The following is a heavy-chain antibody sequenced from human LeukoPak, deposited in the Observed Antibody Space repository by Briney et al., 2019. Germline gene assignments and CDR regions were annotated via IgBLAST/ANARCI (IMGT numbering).Heavy chain of an antibody. J-gene: IGHJ6*03. Sequence: GGSLRLSCAASGFTFSSYSMNWVRQAPGKGLEWVSYISSLSGTINYADSVKGRFTISRDNAKNSLYLQMNSLRAEDTAVYYCARGSYYDFWSGHWGRDYYYYMDVWGKGTTVTVSS. CDR3: ARGSYYDFWSGHWGRDYYYYMDV. CDR2: ISSLSGTI. CDR1: GFTFSSYS. D-gene: IGHD3-3*01. V-gene: IGHV3-48*04.